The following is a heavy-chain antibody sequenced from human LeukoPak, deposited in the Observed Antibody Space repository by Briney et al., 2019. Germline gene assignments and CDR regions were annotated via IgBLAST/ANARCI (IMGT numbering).Heavy chain of an antibody. CDR3: ASIIVGASDDAFDI. D-gene: IGHD1-26*01. J-gene: IGHJ3*02. CDR1: GFTFSSYS. CDR2: ISSSSSYI. V-gene: IGHV3-21*01. Sequence: GGSLGLSCAASGFTFSSYSMNWVRQAPGKGLEWVSSISSSSSYIYYADSVKGRFTISRDNVKNSLYLQMNSLRAEDTAVYYCASIIVGASDDAFDIWGQGTMVTVSS.